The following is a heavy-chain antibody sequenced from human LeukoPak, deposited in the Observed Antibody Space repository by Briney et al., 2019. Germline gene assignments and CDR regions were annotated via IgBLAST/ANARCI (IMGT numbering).Heavy chain of an antibody. CDR2: INHSGST. V-gene: IGHV4-34*01. J-gene: IGHJ4*02. Sequence: SETLSLTCAVYGGSFSSYYWNWIRQPPGKGLEWLAEINHSGSTNYKSSLKSRVPISVDTSKSQFSLKLTSVTAADTAVYYCASSREGLCSGTSCSPYYFDYWGQGTLVTVSS. D-gene: IGHD2-2*01. CDR1: GGSFSSYY. CDR3: ASSREGLCSGTSCSPYYFDY.